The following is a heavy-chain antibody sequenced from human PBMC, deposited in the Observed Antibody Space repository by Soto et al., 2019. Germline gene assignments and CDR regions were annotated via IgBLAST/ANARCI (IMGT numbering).Heavy chain of an antibody. J-gene: IGHJ4*02. CDR3: AKDRMIVVVIDFDY. Sequence: VGSLRRSCSASGFAFSSYAMSWVRQAPGKGLEWVSAISVSGGSTYYADSVKGRFTISRDNSKNTLYLQMNSLRAEDTAVYYCAKDRMIVVVIDFDYWGQGTLVTVSS. CDR1: GFAFSSYA. V-gene: IGHV3-23*01. D-gene: IGHD3-22*01. CDR2: ISVSGGST.